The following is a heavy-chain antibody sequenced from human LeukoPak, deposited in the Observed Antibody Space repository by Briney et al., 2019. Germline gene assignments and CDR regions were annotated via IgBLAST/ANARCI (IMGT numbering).Heavy chain of an antibody. Sequence: GGSLRLSCAASGFIFSNYWMTWVRQAPGKGLEWVAHIRQDGSERHYVDSVKDRFTISRDNAKNSLDLQMDSLRSEDTAVYYCARDWGSTGYDLYDSWGQGTLVTVSS. CDR3: ARDWGSTGYDLYDS. CDR2: IRQDGSER. J-gene: IGHJ4*02. CDR1: GFIFSNYW. V-gene: IGHV3-7*01. D-gene: IGHD5-12*01.